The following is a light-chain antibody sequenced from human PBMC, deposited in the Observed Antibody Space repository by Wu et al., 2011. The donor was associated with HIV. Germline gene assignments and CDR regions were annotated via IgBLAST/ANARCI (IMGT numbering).Light chain of an antibody. CDR2: DAS. Sequence: EVVLTQSPATLSFSPGERVTISCRASQSVSYALAWYQQRPGQTLRLLIYDASNRATGIPDRFIGSGSATDFTLTITSLEPEDSAVYYCQQHAKWPLTFGQ. J-gene: IGKJ1*01. CDR3: QQHAKWPLT. V-gene: IGKV3-11*01. CDR1: QSVSYA.